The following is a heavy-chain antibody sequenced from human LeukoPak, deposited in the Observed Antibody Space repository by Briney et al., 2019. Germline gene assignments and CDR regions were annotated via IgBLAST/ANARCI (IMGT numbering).Heavy chain of an antibody. CDR2: IYTSGST. V-gene: IGHV4-4*07. J-gene: IGHJ2*01. D-gene: IGHD3-22*01. CDR1: GGSISSYY. CDR3: ARDHYYDSSGYPYWYFDL. Sequence: SETLSLTCTVSGGSISSYYWSWIRQPAGKGLEWIGRIYTSGSTNYNPSLKSRVTMSVDTSKNQFSLELSSVTAADTAVYYCARDHYYDSSGYPYWYFDLWGRGTLVTVSS.